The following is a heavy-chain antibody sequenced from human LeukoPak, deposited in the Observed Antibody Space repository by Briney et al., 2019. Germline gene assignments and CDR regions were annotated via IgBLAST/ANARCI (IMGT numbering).Heavy chain of an antibody. Sequence: SETLSLTCTVSGDSISRYCWSWVRQPPGKELEWIGYIYTSGRTDYNPSLKSRVTMSVDTSKNQVSMELRFLTAADTAVYYCARGGRAASIDYWGQGTLVTVSS. D-gene: IGHD2-15*01. CDR3: ARGGRAASIDY. CDR2: IYTSGRT. CDR1: GDSISRYC. J-gene: IGHJ4*02. V-gene: IGHV4-4*09.